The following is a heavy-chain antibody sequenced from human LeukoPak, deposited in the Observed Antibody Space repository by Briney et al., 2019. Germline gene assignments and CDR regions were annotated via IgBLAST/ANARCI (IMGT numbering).Heavy chain of an antibody. J-gene: IGHJ5*02. CDR2: IYYIGTT. D-gene: IGHD6-6*01. Sequence: SETLSLTCAVSGDSISSGGYSWNWIRQPPGKGLEWIGYIYYIGTTSYTPSLKSRVTMSVDTSKNQFSLKLTSVTAADTAVYYCARKDRRQLGVSNWFDPWGQGTLVTVSS. V-gene: IGHV4-30-4*07. CDR1: GDSISSGGYS. CDR3: ARKDRRQLGVSNWFDP.